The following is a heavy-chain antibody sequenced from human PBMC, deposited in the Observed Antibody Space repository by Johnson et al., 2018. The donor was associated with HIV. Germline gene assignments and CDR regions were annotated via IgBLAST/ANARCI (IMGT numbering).Heavy chain of an antibody. D-gene: IGHD2-21*01. CDR3: AILGWGAFDI. CDR2: IWYDGSNT. J-gene: IGHJ3*02. V-gene: IGHV3-33*01. CDR1: GFTFSSYG. Sequence: QVQLLESGGGVVQPGRPLRLSCAASGFTFSSYGIHWVRQAPGTGLEWVAVIWYDGSNTYYANSVKCRFTVSRDNSKNTLYLQMDSLRAEDTAVYYCAILGWGAFDIWGQGTMVTVSS.